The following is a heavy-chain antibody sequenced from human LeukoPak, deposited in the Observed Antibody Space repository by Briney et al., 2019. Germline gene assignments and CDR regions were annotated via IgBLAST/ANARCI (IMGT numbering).Heavy chain of an antibody. V-gene: IGHV6-1*01. D-gene: IGHD6-13*01. J-gene: IGHJ6*03. CDR3: ARDQPSMSTQAAAGTWWIRHLRRYYYMDV. CDR2: TYYRSKWYN. Sequence: SQTLSLTCAISGDSVSSNSAAWNWIRQSPSRGLEWLGRTYYRSKWYNDYAVSVKSRITINPDTSKNQFSLQLNSVTPEDTAVYYCARDQPSMSTQAAAGTWWIRHLRRYYYMDVWGKGTTVTVSS. CDR1: GDSVSSNSAA.